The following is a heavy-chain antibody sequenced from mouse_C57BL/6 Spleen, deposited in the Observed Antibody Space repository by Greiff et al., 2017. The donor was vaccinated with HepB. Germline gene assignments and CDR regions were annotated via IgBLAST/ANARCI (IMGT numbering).Heavy chain of an antibody. J-gene: IGHJ4*01. CDR3: ARPTVVATGVSYYYAMDY. CDR1: GYAFSSSW. V-gene: IGHV1-82*01. D-gene: IGHD1-1*01. Sequence: QVQLQQSGPELVKPGASVKISCKASGYAFSSSWMNWVKQRPGKGLEWIGRIYPGDGDTNYNGKFKGKATLTADKSSSTAYMQLSSLTSEDSAVYFCARPTVVATGVSYYYAMDYWGQGTSVTVSS. CDR2: IYPGDGDT.